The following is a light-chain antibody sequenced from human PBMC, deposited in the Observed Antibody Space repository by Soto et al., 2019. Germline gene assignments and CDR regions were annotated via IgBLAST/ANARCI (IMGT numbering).Light chain of an antibody. CDR2: DTD. Sequence: QSVLTQPPSVSAAPGQTVTISCSGSSSNIGNNFVSWYQQLPGTAPKLLIYDTDRRPSGIPDRFSGSKSGTSATLGITGLQTGDEADYFCAAWDSSLSGVLFGGGTKLTVL. J-gene: IGLJ2*01. V-gene: IGLV1-51*01. CDR3: AAWDSSLSGVL. CDR1: SSNIGNNF.